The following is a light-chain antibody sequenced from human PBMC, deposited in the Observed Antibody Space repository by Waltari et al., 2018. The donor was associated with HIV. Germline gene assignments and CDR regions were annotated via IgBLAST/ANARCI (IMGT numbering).Light chain of an antibody. CDR3: QQAKRFPHT. Sequence: QMPPSPLFVSAFFGASVSLTCLASQGIGTSLAWDQRSPGRVPNPLIYAAYRMGRGVLSRFSGSASGTLFILNITDLQPEDFATYYCQQAKRFPHTFGGGTRV. CDR1: QGIGTS. J-gene: IGKJ4*02. V-gene: IGKV1-12*01. CDR2: AAY.